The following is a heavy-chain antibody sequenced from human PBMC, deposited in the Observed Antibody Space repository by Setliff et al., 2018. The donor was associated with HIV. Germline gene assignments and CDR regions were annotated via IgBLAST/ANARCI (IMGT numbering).Heavy chain of an antibody. CDR1: GFTFSSYS. Sequence: GGSLRLSCAASGFTFSSYSMNWVRQAPGKGLEWVANIKQDGSEKNYMDSVKGRFTISRDNAKNSLYLQMNSLRVEDAAVYYCARDYYYDSSGYRYFDYWGQGTLVTVSS. J-gene: IGHJ4*02. CDR2: IKQDGSEK. V-gene: IGHV3-7*05. D-gene: IGHD3-22*01. CDR3: ARDYYYDSSGYRYFDY.